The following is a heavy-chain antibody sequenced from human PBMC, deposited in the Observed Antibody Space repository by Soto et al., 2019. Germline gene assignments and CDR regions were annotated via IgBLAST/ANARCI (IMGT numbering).Heavy chain of an antibody. CDR2: ISYDGSNK. CDR1: GFTFSSYG. CDR3: AKDYRGYCSGGSCYSVYFQH. V-gene: IGHV3-30*18. Sequence: GGSLRLSCAASGFTFSSYGMHWVRQAPGKGLEWVAVISYDGSNKYYADSVKGRFTISRDNSKNTLYLQMNSLRAEDTAVYYCAKDYRGYCSGGSCYSVYFQHWXQGTLVTVSS. D-gene: IGHD2-15*01. J-gene: IGHJ1*01.